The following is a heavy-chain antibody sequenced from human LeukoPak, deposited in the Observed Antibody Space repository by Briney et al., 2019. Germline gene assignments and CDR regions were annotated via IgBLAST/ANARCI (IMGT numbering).Heavy chain of an antibody. Sequence: PSETLSLTCTVSGGSISSYYWGWIRQPPGKGLEWVGSIYSSGSTYYNPSLKSRVTISVDTSKNQFSLKLSSVTAADTAVYYCARDQWIAAAGPFDYWGQGTLVTVSS. CDR3: ARDQWIAAAGPFDY. CDR2: IYSSGST. V-gene: IGHV4-39*07. J-gene: IGHJ4*02. D-gene: IGHD6-13*01. CDR1: GGSISSYY.